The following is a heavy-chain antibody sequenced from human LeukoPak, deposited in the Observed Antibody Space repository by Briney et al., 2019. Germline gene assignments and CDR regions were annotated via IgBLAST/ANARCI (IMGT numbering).Heavy chain of an antibody. CDR3: VKGTGTKYYYYGMDV. CDR1: GFTFSSYA. V-gene: IGHV3-64D*06. Sequence: GGSLRLSCAASGFTFSSYAMHWVRQAPGKGLEYVSAISSNGGSTYYADSVKGRFTISRDNSKNTLYLQMSSLRAEDTAVYYCVKGTGTKYYYYGMDVWGQGTTVTVSS. D-gene: IGHD3/OR15-3a*01. J-gene: IGHJ6*02. CDR2: ISSNGGST.